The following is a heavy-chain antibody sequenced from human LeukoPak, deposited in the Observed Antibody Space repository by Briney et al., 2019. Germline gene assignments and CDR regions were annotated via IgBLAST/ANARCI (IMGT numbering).Heavy chain of an antibody. Sequence: SETLSLTCTVSGGSISSGGYYWSWIRQHPGKGLEWVGYIYYSGSTYYNPSLKRRVTMSVDTSKNQFSLKLSSVTAADTAVYYCASDYDAYYYDSSGYYLGGSGNWFDPWGQGTLVTVSS. CDR2: IYYSGST. V-gene: IGHV4-31*03. J-gene: IGHJ5*02. CDR1: GGSISSGGYY. CDR3: ASDYDAYYYDSSGYYLGGSGNWFDP. D-gene: IGHD3-22*01.